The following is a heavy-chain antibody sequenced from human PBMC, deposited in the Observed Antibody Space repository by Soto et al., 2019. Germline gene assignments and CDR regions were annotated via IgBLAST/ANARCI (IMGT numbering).Heavy chain of an antibody. Sequence: QVQLQQWGAGLLKPSETLSLTCAVYGGFVTSGSYYWSWIRQPPGKGLEWIGEMSHSGGTHLNPSRKSRVTITGDTSKNQFTLKMSSVTAADTALYYCARVERGTATTVVDAFDIWGPGTMVTVSS. V-gene: IGHV4-34*01. CDR3: ARVERGTATTVVDAFDI. D-gene: IGHD1-1*01. CDR2: MSHSGGT. J-gene: IGHJ3*02. CDR1: GGFVTSGSYY.